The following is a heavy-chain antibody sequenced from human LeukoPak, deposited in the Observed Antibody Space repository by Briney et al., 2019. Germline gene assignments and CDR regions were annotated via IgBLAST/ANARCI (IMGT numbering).Heavy chain of an antibody. CDR2: IYTSGST. Sequence: SETLSLTCTVSGGSISSYYWSWIRQPPGKGLEWIGYIYTSGSTNYNPSLKSRVTISVDTSKNQFSLKPSSVTAADTAVYYCARHRAYSDYYYYMDVWGKGTTVTVSS. J-gene: IGHJ6*03. V-gene: IGHV4-4*09. D-gene: IGHD2-15*01. CDR3: ARHRAYSDYYYYMDV. CDR1: GGSISSYY.